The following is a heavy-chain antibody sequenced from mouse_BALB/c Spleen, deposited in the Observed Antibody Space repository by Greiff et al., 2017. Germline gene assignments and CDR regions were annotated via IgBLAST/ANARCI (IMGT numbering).Heavy chain of an antibody. CDR2: ISSGGSYT. Sequence: EVQRVESGGDLVKPGGSLKLSCAASGFTFSSYGMSWVRQTPDKRLEWVATISSGGSYTYYPDSVKGRFTISRDNAKNTLYLQMSSLKSEDTAMYYCARHKGYGIPYAMDYWGQGTSVTVSS. D-gene: IGHD2-10*02. CDR3: ARHKGYGIPYAMDY. V-gene: IGHV5-6*01. CDR1: GFTFSSYG. J-gene: IGHJ4*01.